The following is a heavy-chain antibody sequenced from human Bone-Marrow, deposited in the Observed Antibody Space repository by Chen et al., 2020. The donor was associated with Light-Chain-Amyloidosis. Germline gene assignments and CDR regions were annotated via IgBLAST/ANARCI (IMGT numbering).Heavy chain of an antibody. CDR2: IYSGGST. V-gene: IGHV3-53*01. J-gene: IGHJ4*02. D-gene: IGHD3-10*01. CDR1: GFTVSSNY. CDR3: AGTYGSGSYYADY. Sequence: EVQLVESGGGLIQPGGSLRLSCAASGFTVSSNYMSWVRQAPGKGLEWVSVIYSGGSTYYADSVKGRLTISRDNSKNTLYLQMNSLRAEDTAVYYCAGTYGSGSYYADYWGQGTLVTVSS.